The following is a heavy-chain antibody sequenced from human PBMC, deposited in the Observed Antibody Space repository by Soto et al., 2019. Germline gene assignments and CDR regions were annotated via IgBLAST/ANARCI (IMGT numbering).Heavy chain of an antibody. CDR2: INDVGSST. CDR1: GFTFSSYW. D-gene: IGHD6-19*01. CDR3: TRVSVSGTRAFDY. V-gene: IGHV3-74*01. Sequence: EVQLVESGGDLVQPGGSLRLSCTASGFTFSSYWMHWVRQAPGKGLVWVSRINDVGSSTSYTNSVKGRFTISRDNAKNTLYLQMDSLRAEDTDVYYCTRVSVSGTRAFDYWGQGNLVTVSS. J-gene: IGHJ4*02.